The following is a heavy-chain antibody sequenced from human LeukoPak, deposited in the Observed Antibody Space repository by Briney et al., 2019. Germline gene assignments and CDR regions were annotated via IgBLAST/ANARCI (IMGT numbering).Heavy chain of an antibody. J-gene: IGHJ4*02. CDR2: IYFNGMT. Sequence: PSETPSLTCNVSGGAITGHYWSWLRQSPEKGLEWIGFIYFNGMTKYSPSLESRVTISVDTSKNQFSLRLTSVTAADTAVYFCARQFPPYHSGSHYFDNWGQGMQVTVSS. V-gene: IGHV4-59*08. CDR3: ARQFPPYHSGSHYFDN. CDR1: GGAITGHY. D-gene: IGHD3-10*01.